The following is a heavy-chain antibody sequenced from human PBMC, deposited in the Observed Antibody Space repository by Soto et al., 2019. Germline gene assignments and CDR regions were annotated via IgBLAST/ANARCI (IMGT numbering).Heavy chain of an antibody. CDR3: AREATIFAVAPSEVDY. CDR2: ISAHNGDT. Sequence: ASVKVSCKASGYTFTNYGITWLRQAPGQGLEWMGWISAHNGDTHYAQKFQGRVTLTTDTSTTTAYMEVRSLRSDDTAVYYFAREATIFAVAPSEVDYWGQGTLVTAPQ. CDR1: GYTFTNYG. J-gene: IGHJ4*02. V-gene: IGHV1-18*01. D-gene: IGHD3-3*01.